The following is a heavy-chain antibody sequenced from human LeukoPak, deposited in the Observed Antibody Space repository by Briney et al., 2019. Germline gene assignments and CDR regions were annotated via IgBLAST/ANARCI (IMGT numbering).Heavy chain of an antibody. CDR3: ARAGGSGYYTSDFFDY. V-gene: IGHV4-31*03. J-gene: IGHJ4*02. CDR1: GGSISSGGYY. Sequence: PSETLSLTCTVSGGSISSGGYYWSWIRQHPGKGLEWIGYIYYSGSTYYNPSLKSRVALSVDTSKNQFSLKLSSVTAADTAVYYCARAGGSGYYTSDFFDYWGQGTLVTVSS. CDR2: IYYSGST. D-gene: IGHD3-3*01.